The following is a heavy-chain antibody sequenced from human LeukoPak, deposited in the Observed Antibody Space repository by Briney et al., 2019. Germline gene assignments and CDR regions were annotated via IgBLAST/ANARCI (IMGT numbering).Heavy chain of an antibody. CDR3: ARIKNTGGSAFDI. CDR2: ISSSGSAI. CDR1: GFTFSDYY. J-gene: IGHJ3*02. V-gene: IGHV3-11*04. D-gene: IGHD2/OR15-2a*01. Sequence: GGSLRLSCAASGFTFSDYYMSWVRQAPGKGLEWVSYISSSGSAIYFADSVKGRFTISRDNAKNSLYLQMNSLRAEDTAVYYCARIKNTGGSAFDIWGQGTMVTVSS.